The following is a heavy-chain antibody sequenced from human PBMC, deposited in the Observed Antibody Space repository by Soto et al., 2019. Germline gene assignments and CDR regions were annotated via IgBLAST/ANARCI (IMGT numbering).Heavy chain of an antibody. Sequence: ASVKVSCKTSGYKFSDYYIHWVRQAPGQGLEWMGVIYPGGGGPTSAQKFQGRLTMTSDTSTSTVYMNLSGLKSEDTAVYYCGRTHSVYVSLAEMVYWGQGPLVTVPQ. CDR1: GYKFSDYY. D-gene: IGHD3-16*01. CDR3: GRTHSVYVSLAEMVY. J-gene: IGHJ4*02. V-gene: IGHV1-46*01. CDR2: IYPGGGGP.